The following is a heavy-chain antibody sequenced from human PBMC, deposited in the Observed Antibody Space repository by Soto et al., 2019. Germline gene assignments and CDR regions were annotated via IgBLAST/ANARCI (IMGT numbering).Heavy chain of an antibody. CDR2: IYWDDDK. V-gene: IGHV2-5*02. CDR3: ARLMVAGITYYFDS. Sequence: QITLKESGPTLVKPTQTLTLTCTFSGFSLSSSGVGVGWIRQPPGKALEWLTFIYWDDDKRYSPSLKSRLTITKDTSKNQVVLTLTNMDPVDTATYYCARLMVAGITYYFDSWGQGTLLTVSS. D-gene: IGHD2-21*01. CDR1: GFSLSSSGVG. J-gene: IGHJ4*02.